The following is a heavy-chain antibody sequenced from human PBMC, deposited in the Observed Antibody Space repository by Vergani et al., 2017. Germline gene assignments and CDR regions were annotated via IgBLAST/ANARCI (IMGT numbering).Heavy chain of an antibody. CDR3: ARNRGYCRGHSCFGNLVGSAFYGMDV. D-gene: IGHD2-15*01. CDR1: GFTFSSYS. J-gene: IGHJ6*02. V-gene: IGHV3-48*04. Sequence: EVQLVESGGGLVQPGGSLRLSCAASGFTFSSYSMNWVRQAPGKGLEWVSYISSSSTIYYADSVKGRFTISRDNAKSSLYLQMNSLRVEDTAVYYCARNRGYCRGHSCFGNLVGSAFYGMDVWGQGTTVTVS. CDR2: ISSSSTI.